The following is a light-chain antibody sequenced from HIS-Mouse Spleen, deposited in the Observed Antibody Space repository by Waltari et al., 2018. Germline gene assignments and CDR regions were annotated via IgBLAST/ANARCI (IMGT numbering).Light chain of an antibody. V-gene: IGLV3-25*02. Sequence: SYELTQPPSVSVSPGQTARITCSGDALPKQYAYWYQQKPGQAPVLVIYKDSERPSGIPERFSGSKSGTSASLAISGLRSEDEADYYCAAWDDSLSGPVFGGGTKLTVL. CDR3: AAWDDSLSGPV. J-gene: IGLJ3*02. CDR1: ALPKQY. CDR2: KDS.